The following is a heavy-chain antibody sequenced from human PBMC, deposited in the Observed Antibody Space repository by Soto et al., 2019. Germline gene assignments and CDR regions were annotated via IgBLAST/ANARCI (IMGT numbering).Heavy chain of an antibody. Sequence: QVQLQQWGAGLLKPSETLSLTCAVYGGSFSGYYWTWIGQPPGTGLEWIGEINHSGSTNYNPSLKSRVTISVDTSQNQFSLKLTSVTAADTAVYYCARDKITGLFDYWGQGTLVTVSS. J-gene: IGHJ4*02. D-gene: IGHD2-8*02. CDR3: ARDKITGLFDY. CDR1: GGSFSGYY. V-gene: IGHV4-34*01. CDR2: INHSGST.